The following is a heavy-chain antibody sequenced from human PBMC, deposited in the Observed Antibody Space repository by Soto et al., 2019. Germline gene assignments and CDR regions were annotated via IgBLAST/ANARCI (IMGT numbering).Heavy chain of an antibody. CDR2: INPSGGST. CDR1: GYTFTSYY. D-gene: IGHD2-15*01. V-gene: IGHV1-46*03. J-gene: IGHJ3*02. Sequence: QVQLVQSGAEVKKPGASVKVSCKASGYTFTSYYMHWVRQAHGQGLEWMGIINPSGGSTSYAQKFQGRVTMSRDTSTSTVYMELRSLRSEDTAVYYCARDPTVYCSGGSCYPEGAFDIWGQGTMVTVSS. CDR3: ARDPTVYCSGGSCYPEGAFDI.